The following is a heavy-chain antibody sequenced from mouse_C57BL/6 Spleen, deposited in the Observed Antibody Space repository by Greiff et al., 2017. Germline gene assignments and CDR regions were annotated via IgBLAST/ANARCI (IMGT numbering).Heavy chain of an antibody. CDR3: ARSEYYYGSPYYFDY. CDR2: IYWDDDK. V-gene: IGHV8-12*01. CDR1: GFSLSTSGMG. J-gene: IGHJ2*01. Sequence: QVTLKESGPGILQSSQTLSLTCSFSGFSLSTSGMGVSWIRQPSGKGLEWLAHIYWDDDKRYNPSLKSRLTISKDTSRNQVFLKITSVDTADTATYYCARSEYYYGSPYYFDYWGQGTTLTVSS. D-gene: IGHD1-1*01.